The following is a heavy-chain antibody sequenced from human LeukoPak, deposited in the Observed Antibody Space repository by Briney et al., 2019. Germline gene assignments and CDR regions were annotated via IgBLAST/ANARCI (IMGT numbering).Heavy chain of an antibody. D-gene: IGHD3-22*01. Sequence: GGSLRLSCAASGFTFSDYYMSWIRQAPGKGLEWVSYISSSGSTIYYADSVKGRFTISRDNAKNSLYLQMNNLRAEDTAVYYCARVMYYYDSSGQTYYFDYWGQGTLVTVSS. CDR1: GFTFSDYY. CDR3: ARVMYYYDSSGQTYYFDY. CDR2: ISSSGSTI. V-gene: IGHV3-11*04. J-gene: IGHJ4*02.